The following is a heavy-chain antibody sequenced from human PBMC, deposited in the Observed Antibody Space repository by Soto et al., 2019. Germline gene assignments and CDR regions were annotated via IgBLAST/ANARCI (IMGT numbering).Heavy chain of an antibody. CDR3: ASWLKTSGWYVLLEGSFDY. CDR2: INHSGST. Sequence: SETLSLTCAVYGGSFSGYYWSWIRQPPGKGLEWIGEINHSGSTNYNPSLKSRVTISVDTSKNQFSLKLSSVTAEDTAVYYCASWLKTSGWYVLLEGSFDYWGQGTLVTVSS. J-gene: IGHJ4*02. V-gene: IGHV4-34*01. D-gene: IGHD6-19*01. CDR1: GGSFSGYY.